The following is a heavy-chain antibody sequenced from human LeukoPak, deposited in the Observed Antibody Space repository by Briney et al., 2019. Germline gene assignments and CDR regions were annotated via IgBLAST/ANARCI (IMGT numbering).Heavy chain of an antibody. Sequence: SETLYLTCTVSGYSISSGYYWGWIGQPPGKGLEGIGSIYYTGATYYNPSLKSRVTISVDTSKNQFSLKLSSVTAAATAVYYCARHAIIATHGGFYLDYWGQGTPVTVSS. V-gene: IGHV4-38-2*02. D-gene: IGHD6-6*01. J-gene: IGHJ4*02. CDR1: GYSISSGYY. CDR2: IYYTGAT. CDR3: ARHAIIATHGGFYLDY.